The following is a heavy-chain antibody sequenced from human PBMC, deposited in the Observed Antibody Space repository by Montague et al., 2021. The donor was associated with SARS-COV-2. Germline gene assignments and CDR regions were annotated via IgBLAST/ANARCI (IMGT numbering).Heavy chain of an antibody. J-gene: IGHJ4*02. CDR3: ARIPVGSKYYFDF. CDR1: GDSVSSNIAT. V-gene: IGHV6-1*01. CDR2: TYYRSKWYN. Sequence: CAISGDSVSSNIATWNWIRQSPSRGLEWLGRTYYRSKWYNDYAESVKSRITIDPNTSKHQFSLHLNSVTPEDTAMYYCARIPVGSKYYFDFWGQGTLVTVSS. D-gene: IGHD2-2*01.